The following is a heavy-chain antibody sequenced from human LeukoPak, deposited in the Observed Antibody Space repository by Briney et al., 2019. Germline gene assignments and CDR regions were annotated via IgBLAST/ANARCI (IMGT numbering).Heavy chain of an antibody. V-gene: IGHV3-53*01. CDR3: ARRAGAYTHPYDY. J-gene: IGHJ4*02. D-gene: IGHD3-16*01. CDR1: GFTVSSNY. CDR2: IYSAGST. Sequence: GGSLRLSCAASGFTVSSNYMSWVRQAPGKGLEWVSFIYSAGSTRYSDSVKGRFTISIDNSKNTLYLQMNTLRAEDTAVYYCARRAGAYTHPYDYWGQGTLVTVS.